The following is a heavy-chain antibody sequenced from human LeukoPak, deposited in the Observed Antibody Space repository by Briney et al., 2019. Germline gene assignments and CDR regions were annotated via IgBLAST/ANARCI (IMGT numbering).Heavy chain of an antibody. CDR3: ARHAYYDILTGFYYYYGMDV. Sequence: SETLSLTCTVSGYSITSGFYWGWIRQSPGKGLEWIGSMYHRGTSYYNPSLKSRVTISVDTSKNQFSLKLSSVTAADTAVYYCARHAYYDILTGFYYYYGMDVWGQGTTVTVSS. D-gene: IGHD3-9*01. J-gene: IGHJ6*02. V-gene: IGHV4-38-2*02. CDR2: MYHRGTS. CDR1: GYSITSGFY.